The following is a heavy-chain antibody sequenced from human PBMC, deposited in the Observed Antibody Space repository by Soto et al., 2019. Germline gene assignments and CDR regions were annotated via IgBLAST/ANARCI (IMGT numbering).Heavy chain of an antibody. V-gene: IGHV3-33*06. D-gene: IGHD3-22*01. J-gene: IGHJ3*02. CDR3: AKDGPYDTTLGAFDI. Sequence: GGSLRLSCAAAGFTFSTYGIHWVRQAPGKGLEWVAVIWHDGSNKYYADSVKGRFTISRDNSKNTLYLQMNSLRAEDTAVYYCAKDGPYDTTLGAFDISGQGTMVTVSS. CDR2: IWHDGSNK. CDR1: GFTFSTYG.